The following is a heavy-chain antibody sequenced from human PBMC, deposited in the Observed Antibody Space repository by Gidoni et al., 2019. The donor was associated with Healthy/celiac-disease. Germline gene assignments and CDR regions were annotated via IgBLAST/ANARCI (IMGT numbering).Heavy chain of an antibody. Sequence: EVPLLESGGGLVQPGGSLRLSCAASGFTFSSYAMSGVRQAPGKGLEWVSAISGSGGSTYYADSVKGRFTISRDNSKNTLYLQMNSLRAEDTAVYYCAKDTAFVPFLFDYWGQGTLVTVSS. CDR2: ISGSGGST. CDR1: GFTFSSYA. J-gene: IGHJ4*02. D-gene: IGHD5-18*01. CDR3: AKDTAFVPFLFDY. V-gene: IGHV3-23*01.